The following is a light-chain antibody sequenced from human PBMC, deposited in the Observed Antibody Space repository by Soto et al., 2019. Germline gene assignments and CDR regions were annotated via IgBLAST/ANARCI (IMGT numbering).Light chain of an antibody. CDR1: SSDVGDYNY. V-gene: IGLV2-8*01. CDR3: SSYAGNDNYV. CDR2: EVS. Sequence: QSVLTQPPSASGSPGQSVTISCTGTSSDVGDYNYVSWYQQYPGKVPKLMIYEVSKRPSGVPDRSSGSKSGNTASLTVSGLRTEDEADYYCSSYAGNDNYVFGTGTKVTVL. J-gene: IGLJ1*01.